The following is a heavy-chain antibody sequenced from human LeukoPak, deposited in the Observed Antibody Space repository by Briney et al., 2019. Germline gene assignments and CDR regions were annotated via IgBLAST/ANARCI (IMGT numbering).Heavy chain of an antibody. CDR2: ITSSRSTI. CDR3: ARDRVPDT. Sequence: GGSLRLSCAASGFTFRSYSMNWVRQAPGKGLEWVSYITSSRSTIYYADSVKGRFTISRDNAKNSLFLQMNSLRADDTAVYYCARDRVPDTWGQGTLVTVSS. V-gene: IGHV3-48*01. J-gene: IGHJ5*02. CDR1: GFTFRSYS.